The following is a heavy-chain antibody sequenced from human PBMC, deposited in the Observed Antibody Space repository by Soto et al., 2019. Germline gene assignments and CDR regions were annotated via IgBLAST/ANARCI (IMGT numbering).Heavy chain of an antibody. V-gene: IGHV4-38-2*01. Sequence: SETLSLTCAVSGYSISSGYYWGWIRQPPGKGLEWIGSIYHSGSTYYNPSLKSRVTISVDTSKNQFSLKLSSVTAADTAVYYCARGPYDTYDGGWFDSWGQGTLVTISS. CDR1: GYSISSGYY. CDR2: IYHSGST. J-gene: IGHJ5*01. D-gene: IGHD3-22*01. CDR3: ARGPYDTYDGGWFDS.